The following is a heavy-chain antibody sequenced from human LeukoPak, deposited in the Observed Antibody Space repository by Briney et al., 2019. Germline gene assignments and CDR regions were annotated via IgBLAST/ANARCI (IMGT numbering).Heavy chain of an antibody. CDR2: INSGSTAI. J-gene: IGHJ3*02. CDR3: VTIGTPRSPLDI. Sequence: GGSLRLSCAASGFTFSGHSINWVRQAPGKGLEWVSSINSGSTAIYYADSLKGRFTISRDNAKNSLYLQMNSLRVEDTAVYYCVTIGTPRSPLDIWGQGTMVTVS. V-gene: IGHV3-21*01. CDR1: GFTFSGHS. D-gene: IGHD1-7*01.